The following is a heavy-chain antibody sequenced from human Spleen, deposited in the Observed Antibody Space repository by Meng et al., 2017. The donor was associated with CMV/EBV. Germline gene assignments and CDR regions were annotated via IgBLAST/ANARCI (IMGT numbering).Heavy chain of an antibody. Sequence: GESLKISCAASGFTFSSYEMNWVRQAPGKGLEWVSYISSSGTTIYYADSVKGRFTISRDNARKSLSLEINPLRVEDTALYYCVKGGGEKVTFDAMDVWGQGTTVTVSS. D-gene: IGHD2-21*02. CDR1: GFTFSSYE. J-gene: IGHJ6*02. CDR3: VKGGGEKVTFDAMDV. CDR2: ISSSGTTI. V-gene: IGHV3-48*03.